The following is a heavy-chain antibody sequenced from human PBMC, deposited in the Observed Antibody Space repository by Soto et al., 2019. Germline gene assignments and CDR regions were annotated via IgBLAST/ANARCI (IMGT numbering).Heavy chain of an antibody. CDR2: IYYSGRT. V-gene: IGHV4-28*01. Sequence: QVQLQESGPGLVKPSDTLSHTCAVSGYSIRSSNWWGWIRQPPGKGLEWIGYIYYSGRTYYNPSLNDRVTMPVDTAKNQFSLKLSSVTAVDTAVYYCARKTGVLDAFDIWGQGTMVTVSS. CDR1: GYSIRSSNW. J-gene: IGHJ3*02. D-gene: IGHD2-8*01. CDR3: ARKTGVLDAFDI.